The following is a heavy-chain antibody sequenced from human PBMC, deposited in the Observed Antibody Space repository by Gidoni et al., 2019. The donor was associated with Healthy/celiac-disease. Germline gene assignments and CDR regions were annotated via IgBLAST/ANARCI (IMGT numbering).Heavy chain of an antibody. D-gene: IGHD3-10*01. J-gene: IGHJ6*02. Sequence: EVQLVESGGGLVQPGGSLRLSCAASGFTFSDHYMDWVRQAPGKGLEWVGRTRNKANSYTTEYAASVKGRFTISRDDSKNSLYLQMNSLKTEDTAVYYCAREKRGSGTLRYYYYGMDVWGQGTTVTVSS. CDR2: TRNKANSYTT. CDR1: GFTFSDHY. CDR3: AREKRGSGTLRYYYYGMDV. V-gene: IGHV3-72*01.